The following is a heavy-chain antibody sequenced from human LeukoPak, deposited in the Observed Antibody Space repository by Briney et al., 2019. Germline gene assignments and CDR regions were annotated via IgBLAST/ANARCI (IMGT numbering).Heavy chain of an antibody. CDR2: INPNSGGT. V-gene: IGHV1-2*02. J-gene: IGHJ4*02. D-gene: IGHD3-9*01. CDR3: ARSGGGEYYDILTGYSQFDY. Sequence: ASVTVSCKASGYTFTGYYMHWVRQAPGQGLEWMGWINPNSGGTNYAKKFQGRVTITRDTSISTAYMELSRLRSDDTAVYYCARSGGGEYYDILTGYSQFDYWGQGTLVTVSS. CDR1: GYTFTGYY.